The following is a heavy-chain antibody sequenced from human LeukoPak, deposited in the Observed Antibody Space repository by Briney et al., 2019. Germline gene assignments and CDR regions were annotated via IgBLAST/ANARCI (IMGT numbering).Heavy chain of an antibody. CDR1: GYTFTSYG. D-gene: IGHD4-17*01. V-gene: IGHV1-18*01. Sequence: GASVKVSCKASGYTFTSYGISWVRQAPGQGLEWMGWISAYNGNTNYAQKLQGRVTMTTDTSTSTAYMELRSLRSDDTAVYYCARDTFYGDRGYGWLDPWGQGTLVTVSS. CDR2: ISAYNGNT. CDR3: ARDTFYGDRGYGWLDP. J-gene: IGHJ5*02.